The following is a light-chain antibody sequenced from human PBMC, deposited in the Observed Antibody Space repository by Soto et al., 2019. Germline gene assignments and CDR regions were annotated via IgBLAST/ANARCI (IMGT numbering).Light chain of an antibody. CDR3: SSYTSSITVV. V-gene: IGLV2-14*03. CDR2: DVN. CDR1: SSDVGGYNY. J-gene: IGLJ2*01. Sequence: QAASVSGSPGQSITISCTGTSSDVGGYNYVSWYQQQPGKAPKLVIYDVNNRPSGVSDRFSGSKSGNTASLTISGLQAEDEADYYCSSYTSSITVVFGGGTKLTVL.